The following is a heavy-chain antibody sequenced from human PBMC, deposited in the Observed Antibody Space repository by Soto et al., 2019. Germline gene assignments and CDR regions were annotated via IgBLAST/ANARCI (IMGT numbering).Heavy chain of an antibody. J-gene: IGHJ6*01. V-gene: IGHV3-30*18. CDR1: GFTFSSYG. CDR2: ISYDGSNK. Sequence: QVQLVESGGGVVQPGRSLRLSCAASGFTFSSYGMHWVRQAPGKGLEWVAVISYDGSNKYYADSVKGRFTISRDNSKNTLYLQMNSLRAEDTAVYYCAKGADSSGYLYYYYGMDVW. CDR3: AKGADSSGYLYYYYGMDV. D-gene: IGHD3-22*01.